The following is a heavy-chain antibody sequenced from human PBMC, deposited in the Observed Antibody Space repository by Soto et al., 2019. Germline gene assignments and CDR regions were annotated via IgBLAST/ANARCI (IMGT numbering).Heavy chain of an antibody. J-gene: IGHJ4*02. CDR1: GFTFSSYG. CDR3: ASRTYSTGWYYLDL. CDR2: ISGGGPPT. Sequence: EVQMLESGGGLVQPGGSLRLSCTGSGFTFSSYGMSWVRQAPGKGLEWVSGISGGGPPTYYADSVRGRFTISRDNAKNTLYLQMNSLRAEDTAVYYCASRTYSTGWYYLDLWGRGTLVTVSA. D-gene: IGHD6-25*01. V-gene: IGHV3-23*01.